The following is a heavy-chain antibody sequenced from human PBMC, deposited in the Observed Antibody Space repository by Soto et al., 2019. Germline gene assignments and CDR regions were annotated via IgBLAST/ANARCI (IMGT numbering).Heavy chain of an antibody. J-gene: IGHJ5*02. CDR1: VGSISSYY. V-gene: IGHV4-59*01. Sequence: SETLSLTCTVSVGSISSYYWSWIRQPPGKGLEWIGYIYYSGSTNYNPSLKSRVTISVDTSKNQFSLKLSSVTAADTAVYYCARAVGSSWARYNWFDPWGQGTLVTVSS. CDR2: IYYSGST. CDR3: ARAVGSSWARYNWFDP. D-gene: IGHD6-13*01.